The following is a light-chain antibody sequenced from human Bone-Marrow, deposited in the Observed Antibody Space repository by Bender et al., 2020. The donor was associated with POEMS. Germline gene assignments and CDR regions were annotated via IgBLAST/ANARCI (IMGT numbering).Light chain of an antibody. CDR1: SGSIVSNY. CDR3: QSYDRSLWV. CDR2: QNN. V-gene: IGLV6-57*02. Sequence: NLMLSQPHSVSESPGKTVSISCTGSSGSIVSNYVQWYQQRPGSAPTTVIYQNNQRPAGVPDRFSGSIDGSTNSATLSISGLKTENEADYYSQSYDRSLWVLGGGTPMTVL. J-gene: IGLJ3*02.